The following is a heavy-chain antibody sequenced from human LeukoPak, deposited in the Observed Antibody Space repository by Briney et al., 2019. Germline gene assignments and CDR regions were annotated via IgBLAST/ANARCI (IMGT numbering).Heavy chain of an antibody. V-gene: IGHV3-7*04. CDR1: EFTFSNYW. J-gene: IGHJ4*02. CDR2: IKQDGSES. CDR3: SRGRVTAAGSQDF. D-gene: IGHD6-25*01. Sequence: GGSLRLSCAASEFTFSNYWMTWVRQAPGEGLQWVANIKQDGSESLYVDSVKGRFTISRDNTKNSLYLQMNSLRVEDTAVYYCSRGRVTAAGSQDFWGQGTLVTVSS.